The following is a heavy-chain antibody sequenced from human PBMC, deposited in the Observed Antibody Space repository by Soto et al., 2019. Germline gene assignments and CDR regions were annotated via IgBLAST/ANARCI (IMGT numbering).Heavy chain of an antibody. CDR3: VNTSSWFRGFYFDY. Sequence: NPSETLSLTCTVSGDSITGYYWSWVRQPAGKGLEWIGRIYTSGSTSYNPSLESRVTMSLDTSKNQLSLKLTSVTAADTAVYYCVNTSSWFRGFYFDYWGQGTLVTVSS. J-gene: IGHJ4*02. CDR2: IYTSGST. D-gene: IGHD6-13*01. V-gene: IGHV4-4*07. CDR1: GDSITGYY.